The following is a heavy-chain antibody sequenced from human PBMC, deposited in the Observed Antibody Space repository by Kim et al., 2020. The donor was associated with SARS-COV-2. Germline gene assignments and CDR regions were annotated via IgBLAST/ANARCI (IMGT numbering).Heavy chain of an antibody. Sequence: SGPTLVNPTQTLTLTCTFSGFSLSTSGVGWIRQPPGKALEWLALIYWDDDKLYSPSLKSRLTITKDTSKNQVVLTMTNMDPVDTATYYCAHRRRDSTSWYGEDFDYWGQGTLVTVSS. V-gene: IGHV2-5*02. CDR3: AHRRRDSTSWYGEDFDY. J-gene: IGHJ4*02. CDR2: IYWDDDK. D-gene: IGHD6-13*01. CDR1: GFSLSTSG.